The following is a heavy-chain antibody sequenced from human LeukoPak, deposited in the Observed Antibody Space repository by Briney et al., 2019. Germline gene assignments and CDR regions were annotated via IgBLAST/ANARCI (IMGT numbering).Heavy chain of an antibody. CDR2: IYSGGTT. Sequence: GGSLRLSCAASGFTVSTNYMSWVRQAPGKGLEWVSVIYSGGTTNYADSAKGRFTISRDNSKNTVYLQMNSLRAEDTAVYYCARGGYAHYYGMNVWGQGTTVTDSS. V-gene: IGHV3-53*01. D-gene: IGHD5-18*01. CDR3: ARGGYAHYYGMNV. CDR1: GFTVSTNY. J-gene: IGHJ6*02.